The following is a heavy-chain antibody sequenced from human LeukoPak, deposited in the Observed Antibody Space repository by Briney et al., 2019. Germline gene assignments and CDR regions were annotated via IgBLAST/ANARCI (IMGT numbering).Heavy chain of an antibody. CDR3: ARIGDYYGSGSYYSPDY. J-gene: IGHJ4*02. CDR2: INHSGST. D-gene: IGHD3-10*01. V-gene: IGHV4-34*01. Sequence: LRLSCAASGFTFSTYGMYWVRQAPGKGLEWIGEINHSGSTNYNPSLKSRVTISVDTSKNQFSLKLSSVTAADTAVYYCARIGDYYGSGSYYSPDYWGQGTLVTVSS. CDR1: GFTFSTYG.